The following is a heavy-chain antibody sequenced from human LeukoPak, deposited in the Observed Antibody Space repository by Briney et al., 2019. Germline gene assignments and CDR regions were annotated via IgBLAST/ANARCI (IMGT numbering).Heavy chain of an antibody. CDR2: IYYSGST. Sequence: KPSQTLSLTCTVSGGSISSGDYYWSWIRQPPGKGLEWIGHIYYSGSTYYNPSLKSRVTISVDTSKNQFSLKLSSVTAADTAVYYCAMVRGVMPQPFDYWGQGTLVTVSS. V-gene: IGHV4-30-4*01. D-gene: IGHD3-10*01. J-gene: IGHJ4*02. CDR3: AMVRGVMPQPFDY. CDR1: GGSISSGDYY.